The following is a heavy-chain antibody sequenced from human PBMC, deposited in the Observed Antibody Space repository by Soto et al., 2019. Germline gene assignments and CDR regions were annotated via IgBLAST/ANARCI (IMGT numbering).Heavy chain of an antibody. J-gene: IGHJ5*02. Sequence: GASVKVSCKASGDNFTNLALSWVRQAPGQGLVWMGGIIPPLDMIKYAEKFQGRVTITADESTSTAYMQLSSLTSEDTAVYYCARDHFSGVTWAHFFAHWGQGTLVTVSS. D-gene: IGHD3-10*01. CDR1: GDNFTNLA. CDR2: IIPPLDMI. V-gene: IGHV1-69*10. CDR3: ARDHFSGVTWAHFFAH.